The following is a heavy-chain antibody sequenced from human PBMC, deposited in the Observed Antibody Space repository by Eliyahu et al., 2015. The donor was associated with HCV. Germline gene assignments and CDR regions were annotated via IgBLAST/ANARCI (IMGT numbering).Heavy chain of an antibody. CDR3: AHRSGSSLGDYFDY. CDR1: GFSRSTSGVG. V-gene: IGHV2-5*02. J-gene: IGHJ4*02. D-gene: IGHD1-26*01. Sequence: QIALKESGPTLVKPTQTLTLTCSFSGFSRSTSGVGVGWIRQPPGKALEWLALIYWDDGERYSPSLKSRLTVTKDTSKNQVVLTMTNVDPVDTATYYCAHRSGSSLGDYFDYWGQGILVTVSS. CDR2: IYWDDGE.